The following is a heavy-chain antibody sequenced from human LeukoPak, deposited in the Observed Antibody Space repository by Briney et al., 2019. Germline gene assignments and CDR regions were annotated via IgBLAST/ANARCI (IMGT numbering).Heavy chain of an antibody. CDR1: GYKFSTHY. V-gene: IGHV1-46*01. CDR3: ARDTDYGDYVYAFDI. D-gene: IGHD4-17*01. J-gene: IGHJ3*02. CDR2: VNPNDEDT. Sequence: PGASVKISCKVSGYKFSTHYIQWVRQVPGQGFEWMGIVNPNDEDTDLAEKFRGRLTMTTDTSTRTVYMELSSLKSEDTAAYYCARDTDYGDYVYAFDIWGQGTMVTVSS.